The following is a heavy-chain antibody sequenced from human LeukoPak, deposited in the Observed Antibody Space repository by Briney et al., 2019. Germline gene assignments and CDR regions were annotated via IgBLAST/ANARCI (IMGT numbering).Heavy chain of an antibody. D-gene: IGHD3-22*01. CDR1: GGTFISYA. V-gene: IGHV1-69*05. CDR3: ARASNTYYYDSSGYYHFDY. J-gene: IGHJ4*02. CDR2: IIPIFGTA. Sequence: ASVKVSCKASGGTFISYAISWVRQAPGQGLEWMGRIIPIFGTANYAQKFQGRVTITTDESTSTAYMELSSLRSEDTAVYYCARASNTYYYDSSGYYHFDYWGQGTLVTVSS.